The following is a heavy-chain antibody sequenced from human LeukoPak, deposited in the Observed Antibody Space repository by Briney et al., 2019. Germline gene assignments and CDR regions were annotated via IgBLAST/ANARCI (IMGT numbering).Heavy chain of an antibody. CDR3: ARHPTTSFDY. D-gene: IGHD2/OR15-2a*01. J-gene: IGHJ4*02. V-gene: IGHV4-39*01. CDR1: GGSISSNSYY. Sequence: SETLSLTCTVSGGSISSNSYYWGWIRQPPGKGLEWIGSIYYSGSTYYNPSLKSRVTISVDTSKNQFSLKLSSVNDADTAVYYCARHPTTSFDYWGQGTLVTVSS. CDR2: IYYSGST.